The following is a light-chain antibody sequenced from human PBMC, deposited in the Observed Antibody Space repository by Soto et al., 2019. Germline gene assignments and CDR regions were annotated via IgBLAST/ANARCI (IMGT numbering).Light chain of an antibody. CDR3: QQRSNRPLP. Sequence: EIVLTQSPGTLSLSPGERATLSCRASQSVSSSYLAWYQQKPGQAPRLLIYGASSRATGIPDRFSGSGSGTDFTLTISRLEPEDSAVYYCQQRSNRPLPFGQGTRLAI. CDR1: QSVSSSY. J-gene: IGKJ5*01. CDR2: GAS. V-gene: IGKV3D-20*02.